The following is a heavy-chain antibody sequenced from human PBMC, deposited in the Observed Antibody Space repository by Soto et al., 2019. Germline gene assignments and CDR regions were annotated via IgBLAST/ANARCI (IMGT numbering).Heavy chain of an antibody. Sequence: QVQLVESGGGVVQPGRPLRLSCAASGFTFSNYGMHWVRQAPGKGLEWVAVIWYDGSNKYYADSVKGRFTISRDNSKNTLYLQMNGLRAEDTAVYYCARDRCGGDCLDNWFDPWGQGTLVTVSS. D-gene: IGHD2-21*02. CDR2: IWYDGSNK. CDR1: GFTFSNYG. CDR3: ARDRCGGDCLDNWFDP. V-gene: IGHV3-33*01. J-gene: IGHJ5*02.